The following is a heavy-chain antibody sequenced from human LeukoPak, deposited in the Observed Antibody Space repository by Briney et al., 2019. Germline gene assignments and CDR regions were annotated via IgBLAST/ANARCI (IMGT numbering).Heavy chain of an antibody. D-gene: IGHD3-22*01. J-gene: IGHJ5*02. CDR2: ISSSSYI. V-gene: IGHV3-21*01. CDR1: GFTFSSYA. Sequence: GGSLRLSCAASGFTFSSYAMSWVRQAPGKGLEWVSSISSSSYIYYADSVKGRFTISRDNAKNSLYLQMNSLRAEDTAVYYCAREGYYDSSDSYGWFDPWGQGTLVTVSS. CDR3: AREGYYDSSDSYGWFDP.